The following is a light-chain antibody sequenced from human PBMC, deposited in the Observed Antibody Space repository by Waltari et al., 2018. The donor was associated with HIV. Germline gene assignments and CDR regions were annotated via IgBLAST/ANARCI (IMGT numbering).Light chain of an antibody. CDR3: NSRDSSGNRLVV. Sequence: SSEVTQDPTVSVALGQTVRSTCQGDSLRNYFPSWYQQKPGQAPVLVIYGENNRPSGIPDRFSCSTSGNTASLIITGAQAEDEAEYYCNSRDSSGNRLVVFGGGTKLTVL. CDR2: GEN. CDR1: SLRNYF. J-gene: IGLJ2*01. V-gene: IGLV3-19*01.